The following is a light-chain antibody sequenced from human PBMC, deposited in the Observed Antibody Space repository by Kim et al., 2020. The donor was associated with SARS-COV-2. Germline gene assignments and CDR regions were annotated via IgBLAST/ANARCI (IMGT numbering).Light chain of an antibody. CDR1: KVGDKY. CDR2: QDN. CDR3: QAWDSSTVV. J-gene: IGLJ2*01. Sequence: SVSPGQTAYITCAGNKVGDKYVCWYQQKPGLSPVLVIYQDNKRPSGIPERFSGSNSGNTATLTISGTQAMDEADYYCQAWDSSTVVFGGGTQLTVL. V-gene: IGLV3-1*01.